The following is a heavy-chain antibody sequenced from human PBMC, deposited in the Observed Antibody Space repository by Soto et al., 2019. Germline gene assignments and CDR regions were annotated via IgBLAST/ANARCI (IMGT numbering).Heavy chain of an antibody. CDR2: IYPGDSDT. CDR3: ARTRSFTLGFYYDGMDV. J-gene: IGHJ6*02. CDR1: GYSFASYW. Sequence: GESLKISCQGSGYSFASYWLGRVRQMPGKDLEWVGIIYPGDSDTRYSPSFQGQVTISADKSLRTAYLQWTSLKASDTALYYCARTRSFTLGFYYDGMDVWGQGTTVTVS. V-gene: IGHV5-51*01. D-gene: IGHD6-6*01.